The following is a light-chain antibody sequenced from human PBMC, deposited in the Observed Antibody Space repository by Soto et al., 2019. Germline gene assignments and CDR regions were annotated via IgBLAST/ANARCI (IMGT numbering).Light chain of an antibody. Sequence: QSALTQPASVSGSPGQSITISCAGTSSDIGAYNFVSWYQQHPGKAPKLMIYNVNNRPSGFSSRFAGSKSGNTASLTISGLRAEDEADYYRSSYAGRNTFVFGTGNKVTVL. J-gene: IGLJ1*01. CDR2: NVN. V-gene: IGLV2-14*03. CDR3: SSYAGRNTFV. CDR1: SSDIGAYNF.